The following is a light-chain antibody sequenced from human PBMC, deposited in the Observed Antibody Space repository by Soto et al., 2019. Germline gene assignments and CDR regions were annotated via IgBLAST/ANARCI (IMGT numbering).Light chain of an antibody. CDR3: QQYNGYST. J-gene: IGKJ1*01. CDR1: QSVSSN. V-gene: IGKV3-15*01. CDR2: GAS. Sequence: EIVMTQSPATLSLSLGEPATLSCRASQSVSSNLAWYQQKPGQAPRLLIYGASTRATGIPARFSGSGAGTDFTLTISSLQPDDFATYYCQQYNGYSTFGQGTKVDIK.